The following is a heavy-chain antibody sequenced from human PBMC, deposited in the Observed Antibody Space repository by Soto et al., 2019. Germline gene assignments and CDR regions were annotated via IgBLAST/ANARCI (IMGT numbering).Heavy chain of an antibody. CDR1: GGMIISSG. CDR3: ARAVGGSSYAYLPAD. CDR2: LSAGGTAT. Sequence: PGGPLRVSRTAAGGMIISSGGSCVRQTPGKGLEWVSGLSAGGTATYYADSVKGRFTISRDNSKNTLYLQVNSLRVEDTALYYCARAVGGSSYAYLPADWGHGTLVTVSS. V-gene: IGHV3-23*01. J-gene: IGHJ4*01. D-gene: IGHD5-18*01.